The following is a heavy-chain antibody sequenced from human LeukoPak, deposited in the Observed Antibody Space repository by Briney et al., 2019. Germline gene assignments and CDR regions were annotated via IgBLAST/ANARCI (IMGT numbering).Heavy chain of an antibody. CDR1: GGSISSSSYY. CDR3: ARGAAFDI. V-gene: IGHV4-39*01. Sequence: SETLSLTCTVSGGSISSSSYYWGWIRQPPGKGLEWIGSIYYSGSTYYNPSLKSRVTISVDTSKNQFSLKLSSVTAADTAVYYCARGAAFDIWGQGTMVTVSS. J-gene: IGHJ3*02. CDR2: IYYSGST.